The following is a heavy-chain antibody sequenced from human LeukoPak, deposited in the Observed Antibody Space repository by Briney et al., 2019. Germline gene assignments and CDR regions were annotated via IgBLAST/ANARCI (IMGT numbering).Heavy chain of an antibody. J-gene: IGHJ4*02. CDR1: GYTFSSYG. D-gene: IGHD3-22*01. Sequence: ASVKVSCKASGYTFSSYGVTWVRQAPGQGLEWMVWISGDSDSTNYAQKFQDKVTMTTDTSTNTAYLELRSLTSDDTAIYYCARGRIYYDGSGHYYPDYWGQGTLLTVSS. CDR2: ISGDSDST. CDR3: ARGRIYYDGSGHYYPDY. V-gene: IGHV1-18*01.